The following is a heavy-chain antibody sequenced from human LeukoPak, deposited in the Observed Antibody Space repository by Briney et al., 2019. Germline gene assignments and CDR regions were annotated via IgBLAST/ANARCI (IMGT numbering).Heavy chain of an antibody. CDR2: IYYSGST. V-gene: IGHV4-39*01. CDR3: ARQERWLQPIDY. D-gene: IGHD5-24*01. Sequence: IGSIYYSGSTYYNPSLKSRVTISVDTSKNQFSLKLSSVTAADTAVYYCARQERWLQPIDYWGQGTLVTVSS. J-gene: IGHJ4*02.